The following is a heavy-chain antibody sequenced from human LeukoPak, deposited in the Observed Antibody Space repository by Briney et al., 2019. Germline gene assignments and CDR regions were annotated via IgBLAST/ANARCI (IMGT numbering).Heavy chain of an antibody. V-gene: IGHV4-39*01. J-gene: IGHJ4*02. CDR3: ARPGSREPGVLSYFDY. CDR2: IYYSGST. CDR1: GGSISSSSYY. D-gene: IGHD1-26*01. Sequence: SETLSLTCTVSGGSISSSSYYWGWIRQPPGKGLEWIGSIYYSGSTYYNPSLKSRVTISVDTSKNQFSLKLSSVTAAGTAVYYCARPGSREPGVLSYFDYWGQGTLVTVSS.